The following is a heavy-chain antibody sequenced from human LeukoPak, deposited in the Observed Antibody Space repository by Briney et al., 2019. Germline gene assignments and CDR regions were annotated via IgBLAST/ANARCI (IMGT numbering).Heavy chain of an antibody. V-gene: IGHV5-51*01. Sequence: GASLKISCKGSGYSFTSYWIGWVRQMPGKGLEGMGIIYPGDSDTRYSPSSQGQVTISADKSISTAYLQWSSLKASDTAMYYCARRGYSYGHGYFDYWGQGTLVTVSS. CDR3: ARRGYSYGHGYFDY. CDR2: IYPGDSDT. D-gene: IGHD5-18*01. J-gene: IGHJ4*02. CDR1: GYSFTSYW.